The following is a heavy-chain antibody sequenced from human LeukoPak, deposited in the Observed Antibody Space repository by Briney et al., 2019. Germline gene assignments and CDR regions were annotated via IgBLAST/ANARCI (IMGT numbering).Heavy chain of an antibody. CDR3: TTVEYGGNSEGAFDI. Sequence: GGSLRLSCAASGFTFSNAWMSWVRQAPAKGLEWVGRIKSKTDGGTTDYAAPVKGRFTISRDDSKNTLYLQMNSLKTEDTAVYYCTTVEYGGNSEGAFDIWGQGTMVTVSS. V-gene: IGHV3-15*01. CDR1: GFTFSNAW. D-gene: IGHD4-23*01. CDR2: IKSKTDGGTT. J-gene: IGHJ3*02.